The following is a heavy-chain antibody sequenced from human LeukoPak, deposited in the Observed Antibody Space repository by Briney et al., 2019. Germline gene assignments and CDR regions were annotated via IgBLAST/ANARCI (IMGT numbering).Heavy chain of an antibody. CDR3: ARSERGYDSSGYYPPHFDY. Sequence: KPSETLSLTCTVSGGSISSSSYYWGWIRQPPGKGLEWIGSIYYSGSTYYNPSLKSRVAISVDTSKNQFSLKLSSVTAADTAVYYCARSERGYDSSGYYPPHFDYWGQGTLVTVSP. D-gene: IGHD3-22*01. CDR2: IYYSGST. V-gene: IGHV4-39*01. CDR1: GGSISSSSYY. J-gene: IGHJ4*02.